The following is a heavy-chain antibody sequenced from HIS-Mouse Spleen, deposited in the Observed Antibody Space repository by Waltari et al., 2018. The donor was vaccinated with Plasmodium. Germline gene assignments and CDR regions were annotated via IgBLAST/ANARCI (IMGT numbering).Heavy chain of an antibody. CDR2: IYYSGST. V-gene: IGHV4-39*07. CDR1: GGSISSSSYY. D-gene: IGHD3-16*01. CDR3: ARGRGACFDY. Sequence: QLQLQESGPGLVKPSETLSLTCTVSGGSISSSSYYWGWIRQPPGKGLVWIGSIYYSGSTNSNPSAWIGVTISVEPSKNQFALKLGSVTAADTAVYYCARGRGACFDYWGQGTLVTVSS. J-gene: IGHJ4*02.